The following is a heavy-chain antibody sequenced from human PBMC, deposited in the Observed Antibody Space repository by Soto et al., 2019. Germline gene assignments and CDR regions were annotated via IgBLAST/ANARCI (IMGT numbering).Heavy chain of an antibody. Sequence: QVQLVESGGGVVQPGRFLRLSCAASGFTFSTFGMHWVRQSPGKGLEWVAVIWNGRNSEDYADSVKGRFTISRDNSKNTLYLQMNSLRAEDTAMYYCVTERRNYEFDYWGQGILVTVSS. D-gene: IGHD1-7*01. CDR1: GFTFSTFG. CDR2: IWNGRNSE. CDR3: VTERRNYEFDY. J-gene: IGHJ4*02. V-gene: IGHV3-33*01.